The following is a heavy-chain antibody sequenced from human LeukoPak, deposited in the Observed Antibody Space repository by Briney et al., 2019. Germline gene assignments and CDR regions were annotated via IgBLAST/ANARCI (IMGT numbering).Heavy chain of an antibody. CDR1: GFSSSDYW. CDR3: ARGRGPYGWFDP. V-gene: IGHV3-74*01. D-gene: IGHD3-10*01. J-gene: IGHJ5*02. CDR2: MNSDGTTT. Sequence: GGSLRLSCAASGFSSSDYWMHWVRHAPGKGLVWVSRMNSDGTTTNYADSVRGRFTISRDNAKNTLYLQMNSLRAEDTAVYYCARGRGPYGWFDPWGQGTLVTVSS.